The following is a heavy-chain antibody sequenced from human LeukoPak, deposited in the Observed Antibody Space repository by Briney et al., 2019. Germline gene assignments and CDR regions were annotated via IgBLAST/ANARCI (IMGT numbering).Heavy chain of an antibody. CDR1: GFTFSSYS. D-gene: IGHD3-22*01. CDR2: ISSSSSYI. Sequence: GGSLRLSCAASGFTFSSYSMNWVRQAPGKGLEWVSSISSSSSYIYYADSVKGRFTISRDNAKNSLYLQMNSLRAEDTAVYYCARDRGLYYDSSGYGFDYWGQGTLVTVSS. V-gene: IGHV3-21*01. J-gene: IGHJ4*02. CDR3: ARDRGLYYDSSGYGFDY.